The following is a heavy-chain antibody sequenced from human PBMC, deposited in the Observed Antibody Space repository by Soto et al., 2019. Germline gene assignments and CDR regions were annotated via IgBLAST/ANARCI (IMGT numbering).Heavy chain of an antibody. CDR3: ARVPSP. CDR2: MYHSGST. CDR1: GGSISSGGYS. Sequence: SETLSLTCAVSGGSISSGGYSWSWFRQPPGKGLEWIGYMYHSGSTYYNPSLKSRVTISVDRSKNQFSLKLSSVTAADTAVYYCARVPSPWGQGTLVTVSS. V-gene: IGHV4-30-2*01. J-gene: IGHJ5*02.